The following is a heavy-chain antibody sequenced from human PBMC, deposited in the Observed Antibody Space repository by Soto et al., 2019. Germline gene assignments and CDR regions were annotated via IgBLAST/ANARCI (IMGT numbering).Heavy chain of an antibody. Sequence: QVQLVQSGAEVKKPGSSVKVSCKASGGTFSSYAISWVRQAPGQGLEWMGGIIPIFGTANYAQKFQGRVTITADESTSTVYMELSSLRSEDTAVYYCARETPGGSGSYYMSGIYYYGMDVWGQGTTVTVSS. CDR3: ARETPGGSGSYYMSGIYYYGMDV. CDR1: GGTFSSYA. J-gene: IGHJ6*02. D-gene: IGHD3-10*01. CDR2: IIPIFGTA. V-gene: IGHV1-69*12.